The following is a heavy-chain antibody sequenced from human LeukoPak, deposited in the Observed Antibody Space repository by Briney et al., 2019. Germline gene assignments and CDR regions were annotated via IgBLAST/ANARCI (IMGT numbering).Heavy chain of an antibody. Sequence: GGSLRLSCAASGFTFSSYAMHWVRQAPGKGLEWVAVISYDGSNKYYADSVKGRFTISRDNSKNTLYLQMNSLRAEDTAVYYCARDPYSSGWPSYYYYGMDVWGQGTTVTVSS. J-gene: IGHJ6*02. D-gene: IGHD6-19*01. CDR2: ISYDGSNK. CDR1: GFTFSSYA. CDR3: ARDPYSSGWPSYYYYGMDV. V-gene: IGHV3-30-3*01.